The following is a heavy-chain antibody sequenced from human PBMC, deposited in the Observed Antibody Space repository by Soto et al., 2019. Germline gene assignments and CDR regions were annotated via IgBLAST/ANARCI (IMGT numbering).Heavy chain of an antibody. Sequence: QVLLQESGPGLVQPSGTLSLSCAVSGVSISSNYYWGWVRQPPGKGLEWLGDISHIGSVNYSPSLMSRVNISMDRSENQFSLKLNSVTAADTAVYYCVRSFGWYAIDYWGQGTLVIVSS. J-gene: IGHJ4*02. CDR3: VRSFGWYAIDY. D-gene: IGHD6-19*01. CDR2: ISHIGSV. CDR1: GVSISSNYY. V-gene: IGHV4-4*02.